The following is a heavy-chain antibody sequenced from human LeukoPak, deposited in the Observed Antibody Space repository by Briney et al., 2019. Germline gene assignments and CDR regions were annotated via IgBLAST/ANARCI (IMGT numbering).Heavy chain of an antibody. CDR1: GGYISSYY. CDR3: ARDSRDFWSGYYRFDP. D-gene: IGHD3-3*01. Sequence: SETLSLTCTVSGGYISSYYWSWIRQPPGKGLEWIGYIYYSGSTNYNPSLKSRVTISVDTSKNQFSLKLSSVTAADTAVYYCARDSRDFWSGYYRFDPWGQGTLVTVSS. J-gene: IGHJ5*02. V-gene: IGHV4-59*01. CDR2: IYYSGST.